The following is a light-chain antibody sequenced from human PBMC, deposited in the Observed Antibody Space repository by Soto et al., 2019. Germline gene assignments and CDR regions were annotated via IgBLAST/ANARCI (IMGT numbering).Light chain of an antibody. CDR2: EVS. V-gene: IGLV2-23*02. CDR3: CSYAGSSTPLI. Sequence: QSVLTQSASVSGSPGQSITISCTGTSSDVGSYNLVSWYQQHPGKAPKLMIYEVSKRPSGVSNRFSGSKSGNTASLTISGLQAEDEADYYCCSYAGSSTPLIFGTGTQLTVL. CDR1: SSDVGSYNL. J-gene: IGLJ1*01.